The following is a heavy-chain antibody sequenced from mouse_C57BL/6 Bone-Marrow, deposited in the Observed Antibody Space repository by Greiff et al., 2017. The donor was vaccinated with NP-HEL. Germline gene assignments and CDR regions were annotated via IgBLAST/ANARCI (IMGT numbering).Heavy chain of an antibody. Sequence: DVQLVESGGGLVKPGGSLKLSCAASGFTFSSYTMSWVRQTPEKRLEWVATISGGGGNTYYPDSVKGRFTISRDNAKNTLYLQMSSLRSEDTALYYCARGIYYGNPWGQGTTLTVSS. D-gene: IGHD2-1*01. CDR1: GFTFSSYT. J-gene: IGHJ2*01. CDR3: ARGIYYGNP. CDR2: ISGGGGNT. V-gene: IGHV5-9*01.